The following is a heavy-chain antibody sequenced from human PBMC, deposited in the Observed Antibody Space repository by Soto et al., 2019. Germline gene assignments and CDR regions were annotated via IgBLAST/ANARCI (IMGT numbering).Heavy chain of an antibody. D-gene: IGHD3-3*01. CDR1: GGSFSGYY. V-gene: IGHV4-34*01. CDR2: INHSGST. Sequence: QVQLQQWGAGLLKPSETLSLTCAVYGGSFSGYYWSWIRQPPGKGLEWSGEINHSGSTNYNPSLKSRVTISVDTSKNQFSLKLSSVTAADTAVYYCAREGGTIFGVARTTPFDYWGQGTLVTVSS. CDR3: AREGGTIFGVARTTPFDY. J-gene: IGHJ4*02.